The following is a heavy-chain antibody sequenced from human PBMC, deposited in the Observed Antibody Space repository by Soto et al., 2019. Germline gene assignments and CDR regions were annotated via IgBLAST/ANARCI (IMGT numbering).Heavy chain of an antibody. V-gene: IGHV2-5*02. J-gene: IGHJ4*02. D-gene: IGHD3-10*01. Sequence: QITLKESGPTLVKPTQTLMLTCTFSGFSLSTSGVGVGWIRQPPGKALEWLASVYWDDDKRYSPSLEIRLTFTKGTSTNQVVLTLNDMDPVDTATYYCAHLAYYGSGSYTYWGQGTLVTVSS. CDR1: GFSLSTSGVG. CDR2: VYWDDDK. CDR3: AHLAYYGSGSYTY.